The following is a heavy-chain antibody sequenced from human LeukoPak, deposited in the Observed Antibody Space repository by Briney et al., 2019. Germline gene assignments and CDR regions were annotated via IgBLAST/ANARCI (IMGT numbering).Heavy chain of an antibody. J-gene: IGHJ5*02. V-gene: IGHV4-34*01. CDR2: INHSGST. CDR1: GGSFSGYY. Sequence: NPSETLSLTCAGYGGSFSGYYWSWIRQPPGKGLEWIGEINHSGSTNYNPSLKSRVTISVDTSKNQFSLKLSSVTAADTAVYYCASQGGIAARRNGRRYNWFDPWGQGTLVTVSS. CDR3: ASQGGIAARRNGRRYNWFDP. D-gene: IGHD6-6*01.